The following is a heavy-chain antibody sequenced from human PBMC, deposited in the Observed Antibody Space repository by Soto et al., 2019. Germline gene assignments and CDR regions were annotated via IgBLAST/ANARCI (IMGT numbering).Heavy chain of an antibody. CDR1: GFTFSNYN. J-gene: IGHJ4*02. Sequence: EVQLVESGGGLVKPGGSLRLSCAASGFTFSNYNMNWVRQAPGKGLEWVSSIGSSSTYINYADSVKGRFTISRDNAKSPLSLQMNSLRAEDTAVYYCARFSPAKGLTLIVVALDYWGQGTLVTVSS. V-gene: IGHV3-21*01. CDR3: ARFSPAKGLTLIVVALDY. CDR2: IGSSSTYI. D-gene: IGHD3-22*01.